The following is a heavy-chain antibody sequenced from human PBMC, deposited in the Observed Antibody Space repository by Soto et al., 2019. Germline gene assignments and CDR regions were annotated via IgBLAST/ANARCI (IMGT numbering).Heavy chain of an antibody. D-gene: IGHD3-10*01. V-gene: IGHV3-23*01. CDR3: AKGRGGSGSLTPRVDF. CDR1: GFTFSNYA. J-gene: IGHJ4*02. Sequence: EVQLLDSGGGLVQPGGSLRLSCAASGFTFSNYAMTWVRQAPGKGLEWVSAISGGGDTTSYADSVKGRFTVSRDGSKNTLYLQMSSLRAEDTALYYCAKGRGGSGSLTPRVDFWGQGTLVTVSS. CDR2: ISGGGDTT.